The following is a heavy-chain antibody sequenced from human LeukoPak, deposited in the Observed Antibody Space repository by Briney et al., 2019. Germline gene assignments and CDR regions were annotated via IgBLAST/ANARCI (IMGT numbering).Heavy chain of an antibody. CDR3: ARGDASMATGFNY. Sequence: ESLKISCQTSGFTFTDYWIGWVRQMPGKGLEWMGIIYPGDSDTKYSPSFRGQVTMSADKSTNTAYLQWGSLKASDTAMYFCARGDASMATGFNYWGQGTLVSVSS. CDR2: IYPGDSDT. J-gene: IGHJ4*02. V-gene: IGHV5-51*01. CDR1: GFTFTDYW. D-gene: IGHD6-6*01.